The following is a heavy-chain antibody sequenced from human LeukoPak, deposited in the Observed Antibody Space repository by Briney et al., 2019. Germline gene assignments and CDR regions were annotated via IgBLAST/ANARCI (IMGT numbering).Heavy chain of an antibody. CDR1: GESFSGYS. CDR2: INHRGII. V-gene: IGHV4-34*01. CDR3: QLGLDY. D-gene: IGHD6-6*01. J-gene: IGHJ4*02. Sequence: SETLSLTCAVYGESFSGYSFSWIRQPPGKGLEWIGEINHRGIINYNPSLKSRVTISIDTSKNQFSLKVRSVTAADTAVYYCQLGLDYWGQGTLVTVSS.